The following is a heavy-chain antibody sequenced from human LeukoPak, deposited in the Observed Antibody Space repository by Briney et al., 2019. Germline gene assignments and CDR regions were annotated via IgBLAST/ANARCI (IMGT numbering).Heavy chain of an antibody. J-gene: IGHJ4*02. CDR3: AKGAWELGDY. Sequence: GGSLRLSCAASGFTFSSYGMHWVRQAPGKGLEWVAVISYDGSNKYYADSVEGRFTIFRDNSKNTLYLQMNSLRAEDTAVYYCAKGAWELGDYWGQGTLVTVSS. D-gene: IGHD1-26*01. V-gene: IGHV3-30*18. CDR1: GFTFSSYG. CDR2: ISYDGSNK.